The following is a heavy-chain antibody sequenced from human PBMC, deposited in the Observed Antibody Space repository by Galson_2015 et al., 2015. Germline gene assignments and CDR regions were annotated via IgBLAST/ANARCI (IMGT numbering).Heavy chain of an antibody. Sequence: SLRLSCAASGFTFSSYWMHWVRQAPGKGLGWVSRINSDGSSTSYADSVKGRFTISRDNAKNTLYLQMNSLRAEDTAVYYCARPLSFTRIAASPGGGMDVWGQGTTVTVSS. CDR1: GFTFSSYW. V-gene: IGHV3-74*01. CDR2: INSDGSST. CDR3: ARPLSFTRIAASPGGGMDV. J-gene: IGHJ6*02. D-gene: IGHD6-6*01.